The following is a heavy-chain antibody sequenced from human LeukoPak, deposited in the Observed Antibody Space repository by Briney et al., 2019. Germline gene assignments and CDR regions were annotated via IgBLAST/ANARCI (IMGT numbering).Heavy chain of an antibody. V-gene: IGHV4-4*07. CDR1: GGSISSYY. Sequence: PSETLSLTCTVSGGSISSYYWSWIRQPAGKGLEWIGRIYTSGSTNYNPSLKSRVTMSVDTSKNQFSLKLSSVTAADTAVYYCAREVTGAYYYYYYMDVWGKGTTVTVSS. J-gene: IGHJ6*03. CDR2: IYTSGST. CDR3: AREVTGAYYYYYYMDV. D-gene: IGHD1-20*01.